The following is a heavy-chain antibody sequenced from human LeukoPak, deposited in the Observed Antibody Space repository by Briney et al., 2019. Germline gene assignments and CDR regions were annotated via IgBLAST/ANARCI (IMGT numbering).Heavy chain of an antibody. D-gene: IGHD3-22*01. J-gene: IGHJ4*02. V-gene: IGHV3-23*01. CDR1: GFTFSSYA. CDR2: ISGSGGST. Sequence: GGSLRLSCAASGFTFSSYAMSWVRQAPGKGLEWVSAISGSGGSTYYADSVKGRFTISRDNSKNTLYLQMNSLRAEDTAVYYCAKPDHYYDSSGYPNLYYFDYWGQGTLVTVSS. CDR3: AKPDHYYDSSGYPNLYYFDY.